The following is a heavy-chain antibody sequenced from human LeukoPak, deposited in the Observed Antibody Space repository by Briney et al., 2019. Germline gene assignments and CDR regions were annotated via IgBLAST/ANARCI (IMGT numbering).Heavy chain of an antibody. D-gene: IGHD6-13*01. CDR3: ASSLPRYSSSWYLFNY. CDR1: GFTFSSYW. J-gene: IGHJ4*02. V-gene: IGHV3-74*01. CDR2: IRSDGSST. Sequence: GGSLRLSCAASGFTFSSYWMHWVRQAPGKGLVWVSRIRSDGSSTTYADSVKGRFTISRDNTKNTLYLQMNSLRAEDTAVYYCASSLPRYSSSWYLFNYWGQGTLVTVSS.